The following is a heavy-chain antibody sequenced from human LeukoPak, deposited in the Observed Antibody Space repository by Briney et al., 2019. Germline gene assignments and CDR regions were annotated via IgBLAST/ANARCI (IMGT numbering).Heavy chain of an antibody. Sequence: PGGSLRLSCAASGSTFRTYSMNWVRQAPGKGLEWVSSISSSSSSIYYADSVKGRFTISRDNAKNSLYLQVNNLRAEDTAVYYCARGPNSNWSGLDFWGQGTLLTVSS. V-gene: IGHV3-21*01. CDR3: ARGPNSNWSGLDF. CDR1: GSTFRTYS. D-gene: IGHD6-6*01. J-gene: IGHJ4*02. CDR2: ISSSSSSI.